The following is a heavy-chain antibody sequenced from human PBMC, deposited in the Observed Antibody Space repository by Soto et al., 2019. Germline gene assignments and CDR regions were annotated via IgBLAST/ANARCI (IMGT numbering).Heavy chain of an antibody. D-gene: IGHD3-10*01. Sequence: ASVKVSCKASGYTFTSYGISWVRQAPGQGLEWMGWISAYNGNTNYAQKLQGRVTMTTDTSTSTAYMELRSLSSDDTAVYYCARTIVDGSGSYRKYNWFDPWGQGTLVTVSS. J-gene: IGHJ5*02. CDR2: ISAYNGNT. CDR1: GYTFTSYG. V-gene: IGHV1-18*04. CDR3: ARTIVDGSGSYRKYNWFDP.